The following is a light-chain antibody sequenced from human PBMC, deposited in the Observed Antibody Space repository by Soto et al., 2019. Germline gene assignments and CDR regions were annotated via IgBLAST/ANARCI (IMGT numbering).Light chain of an antibody. CDR2: EGS. Sequence: QSVLTQPPSVSGAPGQRVTISCTGTSSDVGSYNLVSWYQQHPGKAPKLMIYEGSKRPSGVSNRFSGSKSGNTASLTISGLQAEDEADYYCCSYAGSSTPYVFGTGTKVTVL. V-gene: IGLV2-23*01. CDR3: CSYAGSSTPYV. J-gene: IGLJ1*01. CDR1: SSDVGSYNL.